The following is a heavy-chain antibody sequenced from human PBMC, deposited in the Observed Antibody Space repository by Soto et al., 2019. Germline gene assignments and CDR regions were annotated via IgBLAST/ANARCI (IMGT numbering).Heavy chain of an antibody. CDR2: INSDGSST. J-gene: IGHJ4*02. CDR1: GFTFSNYW. V-gene: IGHV3-74*01. Sequence: EVQLVESGGGLVQPGGSLRLSCAASGFTFSNYWMYWVRQAPGKGLVWVSRINSDGSSTSYADSVEGRFTISRDNAKNTLYLQMNSLRAEDTAVYYCAFTMVGGVFDYWGQGTLVTVSS. CDR3: AFTMVGGVFDY. D-gene: IGHD3-10*01.